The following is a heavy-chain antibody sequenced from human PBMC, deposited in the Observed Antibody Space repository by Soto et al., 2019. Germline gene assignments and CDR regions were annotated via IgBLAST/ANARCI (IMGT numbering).Heavy chain of an antibody. CDR2: ISYDGSNK. CDR1: GFTFSSYG. V-gene: IGHV3-30*18. CDR3: AKADRVVPAVNYFDY. D-gene: IGHD2-2*01. J-gene: IGHJ4*02. Sequence: QVQLVESGGGVVQPGRSLRLSCAASGFTFSSYGMHWVRQAPGKGLEWVAVISYDGSNKYYADSVKGRFTISRDNSKNTLYLQMNSLRAEDTAVYYCAKADRVVPAVNYFDYWGQGTLVTVSS.